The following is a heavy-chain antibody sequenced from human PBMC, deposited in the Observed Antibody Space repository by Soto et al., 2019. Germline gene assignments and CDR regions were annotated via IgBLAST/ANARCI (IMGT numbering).Heavy chain of an antibody. J-gene: IGHJ4*02. Sequence: QVQLVQSGAEVKKPGASVKVSCKASGYTFTRYDINWVRQATGQGLEWMGWMNPNSGNTGYAQKFQGRVTMTRNTSISTAYMDLTSLRAEDTAVDYCERGRTTVTRHWGQGALVTVSS. CDR1: GYTFTRYD. CDR3: ERGRTTVTRH. CDR2: MNPNSGNT. V-gene: IGHV1-8*01. D-gene: IGHD4-17*01.